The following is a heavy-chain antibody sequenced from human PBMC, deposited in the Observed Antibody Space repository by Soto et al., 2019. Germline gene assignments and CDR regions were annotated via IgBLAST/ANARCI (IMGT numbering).Heavy chain of an antibody. Sequence: SVKVSCKASGGTFSSYAISWVRQAPGQGLEWMGGIIPIFGTANYAQKFQGRVTITADEFTSTAYMELSSLRSEDTAVYYCARDDGLAYCGGDCYSWGQGTLVTVSS. CDR1: GGTFSSYA. D-gene: IGHD2-21*02. CDR3: ARDDGLAYCGGDCYS. CDR2: IIPIFGTA. J-gene: IGHJ4*02. V-gene: IGHV1-69*13.